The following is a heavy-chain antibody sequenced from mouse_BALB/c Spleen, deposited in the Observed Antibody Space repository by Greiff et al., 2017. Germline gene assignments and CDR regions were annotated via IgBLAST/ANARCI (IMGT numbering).Heavy chain of an antibody. V-gene: IGHV2-9*02. D-gene: IGHD2-4*01. Sequence: VKLVASGPGLVAPSQSLSITCTVSGFSLTSYGVHWVRQPPGKGLEWLGVIWAGGSTNYNSALMSRLSISKDNSKSQVFLKMNSLQTDDTAMYYCARERSTMITGAMDYGGQGTSGTGAS. J-gene: IGHJ4*01. CDR3: ARERSTMITGAMDY. CDR2: IWAGGST. CDR1: GFSLTSYG.